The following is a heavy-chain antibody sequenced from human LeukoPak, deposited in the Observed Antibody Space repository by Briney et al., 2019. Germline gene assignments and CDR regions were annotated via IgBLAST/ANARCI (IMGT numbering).Heavy chain of an antibody. CDR2: INPNSGGT. CDR3: ARLPTYSSSGENY. V-gene: IGHV1-2*02. CDR1: GYIFTGYY. J-gene: IGHJ4*02. D-gene: IGHD6-13*01. Sequence: ASVKVSCKASGYIFTGYYMHWVRQAPGQGLEWMGWINPNSGGTNYAQKFQGRVTMTRDTSISTAYMELSRLRSEDTAVYYCARLPTYSSSGENYWGQGTLVTVSS.